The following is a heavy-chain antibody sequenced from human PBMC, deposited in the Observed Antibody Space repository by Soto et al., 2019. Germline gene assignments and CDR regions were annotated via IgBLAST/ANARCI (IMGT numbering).Heavy chain of an antibody. CDR1: GGSISSGDYY. V-gene: IGHV4-30-4*01. D-gene: IGHD1-26*01. Sequence: QVQLQESGPGLVKPSQTLSLTCTVSGGSISSGDYYWRWIRQPPGKGLEWIVYIYYSGSTYYNTSLKDRVTISVDASKNHYSLKLSSVTAADTAVYYCAIDIVGAEWFDYWGQGTLVTVSS. CDR2: IYYSGST. CDR3: AIDIVGAEWFDY. J-gene: IGHJ4*02.